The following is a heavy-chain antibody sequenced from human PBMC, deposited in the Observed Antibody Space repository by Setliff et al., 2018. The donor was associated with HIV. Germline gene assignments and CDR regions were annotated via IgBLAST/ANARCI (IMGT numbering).Heavy chain of an antibody. J-gene: IGHJ5*02. CDR2: IYHTGKT. Sequence: SETLSLTCTVSGDPIFIGGYYWSWIRQHPGGGLEWIGYIYHTGKTYYNPSLQSRSIMSLDMSQNQFSLKLSSVTAADTAVYYCAKEGNSVDNWLDPWGQGTLVTVS. V-gene: IGHV4-31*03. D-gene: IGHD1-26*01. CDR3: AKEGNSVDNWLDP. CDR1: GDPIFIGGYY.